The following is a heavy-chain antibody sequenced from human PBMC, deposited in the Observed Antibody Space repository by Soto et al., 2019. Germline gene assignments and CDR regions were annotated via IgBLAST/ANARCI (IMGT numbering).Heavy chain of an antibody. CDR2: ISGSGGST. Sequence: GGSLILSCAASGFPFINYAMSWVRQAPGKGLEWVSAISGSGGSTYYADSVNGRFTISRDNTKNTLYLQMNSLRADDTAVYYCAKVHYYDGSGSYHYYGMDVWGQGTTVTVSS. J-gene: IGHJ6*02. D-gene: IGHD3-22*01. CDR3: AKVHYYDGSGSYHYYGMDV. V-gene: IGHV3-23*01. CDR1: GFPFINYA.